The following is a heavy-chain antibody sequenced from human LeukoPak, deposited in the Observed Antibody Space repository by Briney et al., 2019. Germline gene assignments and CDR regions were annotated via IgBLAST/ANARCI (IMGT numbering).Heavy chain of an antibody. V-gene: IGHV4-39*07. CDR3: ARSDGYGLVGI. Sequence: SETLSLTCRVSGASINSGSNYWGWLRQPPGKTLEWIGSIYSSGSTYYNPSLKSRVIIMIDTPKNHFSLTLSSVTAADTAVYYCARSDGYGLVGIWGQGTMVTVSS. CDR1: GASINSGSNY. D-gene: IGHD3-10*01. J-gene: IGHJ3*02. CDR2: IYSSGST.